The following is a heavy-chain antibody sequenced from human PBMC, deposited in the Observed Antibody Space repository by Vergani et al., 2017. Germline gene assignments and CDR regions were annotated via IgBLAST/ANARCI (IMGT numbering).Heavy chain of an antibody. J-gene: IGHJ1*01. D-gene: IGHD3-3*01. V-gene: IGHV3-66*04. CDR2: IFSGGYT. CDR3: ASQYYDFWSGRD. Sequence: VQLVESGGGVVQPGRSLRLSCAVSGFTVSSHYMSWVRQAPGKGLEWVSVIFSGGYTYYADSVKGRFTISRDDSKNSLYLQMNSLRAEDTAVYYCASQYYDFWSGRDWGQGTLVTVSS. CDR1: GFTVSSHY.